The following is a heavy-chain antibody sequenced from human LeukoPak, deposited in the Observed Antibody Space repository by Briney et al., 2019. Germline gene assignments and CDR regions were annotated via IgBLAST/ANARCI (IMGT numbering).Heavy chain of an antibody. D-gene: IGHD2-2*01. J-gene: IGHJ4*02. V-gene: IGHV3-7*01. CDR1: GFIFSSYW. CDR2: IKPDGSEI. CDR3: ALSTVAAAGDD. Sequence: TGGSLRLSLAASGFIFSSYWMTWVRQAPGKGLEWVANIKPDGSEIYSVDSVKGRFTISRDNAKSSLYLQMNSLRAEDTAVYYCALSTVAAAGDDWGQGTLVTVSS.